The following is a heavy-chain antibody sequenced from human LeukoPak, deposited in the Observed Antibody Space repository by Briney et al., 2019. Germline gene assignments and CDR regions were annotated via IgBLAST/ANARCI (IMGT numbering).Heavy chain of an antibody. CDR2: INPNSGGT. J-gene: IGHJ4*02. CDR1: GYTFTGYY. CDR3: ARDRGLWFGELDDY. Sequence: ASVKVSCKASGYTFTGYYMHWVRQAPGQGLEWMGWINPNSGGTSYAQKFQGRVTMTRDTSISTAYMELSRLRSDDTAVYYCARDRGLWFGELDDYWGQGTLVTVSS. D-gene: IGHD3-10*01. V-gene: IGHV1-2*02.